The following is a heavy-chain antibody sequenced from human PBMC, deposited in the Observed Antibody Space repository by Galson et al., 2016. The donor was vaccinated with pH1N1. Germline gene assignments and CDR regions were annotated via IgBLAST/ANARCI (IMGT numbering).Heavy chain of an antibody. CDR3: ARLPYCDTTSCPFDY. CDR1: GYSFTSYW. V-gene: IGHV5-51*03. J-gene: IGHJ4*02. Sequence: QSGAEVKKPGESLRISCQGSGYSFTSYWIAWVRQMPGKGLEWMGIIYPGDSDTRYSPSFQGQVTISADKSISPAYLQWSSLRASDTPMYYCARLPYCDTTSCPFDYWGQGTLVTVSS. D-gene: IGHD2-2*01. CDR2: IYPGDSDT.